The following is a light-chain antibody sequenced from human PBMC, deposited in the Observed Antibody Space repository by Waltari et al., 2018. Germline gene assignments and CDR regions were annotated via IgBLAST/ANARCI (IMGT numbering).Light chain of an antibody. CDR2: DVS. CDR1: SNDVGGDNY. J-gene: IGLJ2*01. CDR3: SSYTSSSTLKV. V-gene: IGLV2-14*01. Sequence: QSALTQPASVSGSPGQSITISCTGTSNDVGGDNYVSWYQQHPGKAPKLMIYDVSNRPSGVSNRFSGSKSGNTASLTISGLQAEDEADYYCSSYTSSSTLKVFGGGTKLTVL.